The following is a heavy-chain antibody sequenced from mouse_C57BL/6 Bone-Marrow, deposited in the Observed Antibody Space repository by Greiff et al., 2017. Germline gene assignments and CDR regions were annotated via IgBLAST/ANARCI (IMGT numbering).Heavy chain of an antibody. CDR3: ARRPRATYAMDY. D-gene: IGHD6-1*01. J-gene: IGHJ4*01. CDR1: GYSFTDYN. CDR2: INPNDGTT. Sequence: LVESGPELVKPGASVKISCKASGYSFTDYNMHWVKQSTGKSLEWIGVINPNDGTTSYNQKFKGKATMTVDQSSSTAYMQINSLTSEDSAVYYCARRPRATYAMDYWGQGTLVTVS. V-gene: IGHV1-39*01.